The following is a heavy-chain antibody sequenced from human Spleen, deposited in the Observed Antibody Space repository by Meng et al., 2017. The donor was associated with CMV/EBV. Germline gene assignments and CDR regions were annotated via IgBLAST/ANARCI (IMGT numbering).Heavy chain of an antibody. CDR1: GFTFSSYA. D-gene: IGHD2-15*01. V-gene: IGHV3-23*01. CDR2: ISGSGGST. J-gene: IGHJ4*02. Sequence: LSLTCAASGFTFSSYAMNWVRQAPGKGLEWVSVISGSGGSTYYADSVKGRFTISRDNSKNTLYLQMNSLRAEDTAVYYCAKSIVVVVAASYFDYWGQGTVVTVSS. CDR3: AKSIVVVVAASYFDY.